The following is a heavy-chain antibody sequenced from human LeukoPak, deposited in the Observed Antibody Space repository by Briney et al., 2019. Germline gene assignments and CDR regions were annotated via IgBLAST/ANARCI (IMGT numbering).Heavy chain of an antibody. J-gene: IGHJ3*02. CDR3: ARDVVVVVALYAFDT. Sequence: GGSLRLSCAASGFTFSSYAMTWVRQAPGKGLEWVSSISSSSSYIYYADSVKGRFTISRDNAKNSLYLQMNSLRAEDTAVYYCARDVVVVVALYAFDTWGQGTMVTVSS. CDR2: ISSSSSYI. D-gene: IGHD2-15*01. V-gene: IGHV3-21*01. CDR1: GFTFSSYA.